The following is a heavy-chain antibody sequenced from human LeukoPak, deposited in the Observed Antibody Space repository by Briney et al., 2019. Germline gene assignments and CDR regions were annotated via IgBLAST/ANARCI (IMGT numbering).Heavy chain of an antibody. J-gene: IGHJ4*02. CDR3: ARGPTFDYDFWSGYPAPTPYFDY. CDR2: ISSSSSTI. V-gene: IGHV3-48*01. CDR1: GFTFSSYS. Sequence: PGGSLGLSCAASGFTFSSYSMNWVRQAPGKGLEWVSYISSSSSTIYYADSVKGRFTISRDNAKNSLYLQMNSLRAEDTAVYYCARGPTFDYDFWSGYPAPTPYFDYWGQGTLVTVSS. D-gene: IGHD3-3*01.